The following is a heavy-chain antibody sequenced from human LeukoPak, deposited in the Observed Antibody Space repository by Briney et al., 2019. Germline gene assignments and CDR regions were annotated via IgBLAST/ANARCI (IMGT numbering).Heavy chain of an antibody. CDR3: ASRTITIFGVVDY. CDR2: INPSGGST. D-gene: IGHD3-3*01. J-gene: IGHJ4*02. V-gene: IGHV1-46*01. CDR1: GYTFTSYY. Sequence: ASVKVSCKASGYTFTSYYMHWVRQAPGQGLEWMGIINPSGGSTSYAQTFQGRVTMTRDTSTSTVYMELSSLRSEDTAVYYCASRTITIFGVVDYWGQGTLVTVSS.